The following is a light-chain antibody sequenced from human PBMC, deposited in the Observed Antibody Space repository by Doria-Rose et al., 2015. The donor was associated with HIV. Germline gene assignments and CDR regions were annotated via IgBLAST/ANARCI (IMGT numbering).Light chain of an antibody. Sequence: IRLTQSPSSLSASVGDRVTITCQASQDINNYLNWYQHKQGRAPKLLIYDASNLETGVPSRFSGSGSGTDFTFTISSLQPEDIATYYCQQYDDLPLTFGGGTNV. J-gene: IGKJ4*01. CDR3: QQYDDLPLT. CDR2: DAS. V-gene: IGKV1-33*01. CDR1: QDINNY.